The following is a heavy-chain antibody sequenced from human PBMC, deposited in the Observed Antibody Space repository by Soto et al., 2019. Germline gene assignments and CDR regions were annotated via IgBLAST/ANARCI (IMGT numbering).Heavy chain of an antibody. V-gene: IGHV1-24*01. CDR2: FDPEDGET. CDR1: GYTLTELS. J-gene: IGHJ6*03. CDR3: ARVGPLPEKNYYYMDV. Sequence: GASVKVSCKVSGYTLTELSMHWVRQAPGKGLEWMGGFDPEDGETIYAQKFQGRVTMTEDTSTDTAYMELSSLRSEDTAVYYCARVGPLPEKNYYYMDVWGKGTTVTVSS.